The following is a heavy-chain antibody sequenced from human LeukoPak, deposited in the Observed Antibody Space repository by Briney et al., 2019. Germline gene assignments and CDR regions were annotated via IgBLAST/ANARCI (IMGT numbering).Heavy chain of an antibody. J-gene: IGHJ5*02. CDR3: AREGGDPRWLDP. Sequence: SETLSLTCTVSGGSISTFYWTWIRQPAGKGLEWIGRINNSGSTNYNPSLRSRVSMSVDRSKDQFSVTLSSVTAADTAVYFCAREGGDPRWLDPWGQGTLVTVSS. V-gene: IGHV4-4*07. CDR1: GGSISTFY. D-gene: IGHD6-25*01. CDR2: INNSGST.